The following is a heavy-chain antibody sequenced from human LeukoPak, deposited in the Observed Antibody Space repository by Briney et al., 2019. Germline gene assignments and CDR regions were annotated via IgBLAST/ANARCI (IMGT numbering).Heavy chain of an antibody. Sequence: GGSLRLSCAASGFTFSSYGMHWVRQAPGKGLEWVAVISYDGSNKYYADSVKGRFTISRDNSKNTLYLQMNSLRAEDTAVYYCAKLGVSGYSDARVGWGQGTLVTVSS. V-gene: IGHV3-30*18. CDR1: GFTFSSYG. CDR3: AKLGVSGYSDARVG. D-gene: IGHD3-22*01. J-gene: IGHJ4*02. CDR2: ISYDGSNK.